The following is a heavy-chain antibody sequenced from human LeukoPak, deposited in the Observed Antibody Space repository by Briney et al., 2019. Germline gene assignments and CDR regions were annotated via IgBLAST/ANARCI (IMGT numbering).Heavy chain of an antibody. CDR1: GFTFSSYA. J-gene: IGHJ4*02. D-gene: IGHD3-10*01. V-gene: IGHV3-49*04. Sequence: HPGGSLRLSCAASGFTFSSYAMHWVRQAPGKGLEWVGFIRGKTYGGTTEYAASVRGRFTISRDDSKSIAYLQMNSLKTEDTAVYYCTRGVDTEYYTSGRYFWGQGTLVTVSS. CDR2: IRGKTYGGTT. CDR3: TRGVDTEYYTSGRYF.